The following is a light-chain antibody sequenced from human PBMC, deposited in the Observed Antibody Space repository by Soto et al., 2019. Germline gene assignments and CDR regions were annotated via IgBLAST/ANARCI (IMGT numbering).Light chain of an antibody. Sequence: DIQMTQSPSSLSASVGDRVTITCRASQGISNYLAWYQQQPGKVPKLLIYVASTLQSGVPSRFSGSGSGTDFTLTISSLPPEDVATYYCQKYNSAPWTFGQGTNVEIK. V-gene: IGKV1-27*01. J-gene: IGKJ1*01. CDR3: QKYNSAPWT. CDR1: QGISNY. CDR2: VAS.